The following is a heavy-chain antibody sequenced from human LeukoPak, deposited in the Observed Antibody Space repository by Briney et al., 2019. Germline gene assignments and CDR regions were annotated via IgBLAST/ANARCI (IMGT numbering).Heavy chain of an antibody. D-gene: IGHD3-22*01. J-gene: IGHJ4*02. V-gene: IGHV1-8*01. CDR1: GYTFTSYD. CDR3: ARGRKDSSGNSHPVDY. CDR2: MNPNSGNT. Sequence: ASVKVSCKASGYTFTSYDINWVRQATGQGLEWMGWMNPNSGNTGYAQKFQGRVTMTRNTSISTAYMELSSLRSEDTAVYYCARGRKDSSGNSHPVDYWGQGTLVTVSS.